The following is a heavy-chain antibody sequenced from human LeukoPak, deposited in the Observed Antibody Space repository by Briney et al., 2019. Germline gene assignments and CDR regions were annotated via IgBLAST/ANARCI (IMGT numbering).Heavy chain of an antibody. CDR3: AKDTSIGKYCTSGVCSPFDY. J-gene: IGHJ4*02. CDR1: GFTFSSYA. CDR2: ISDSGDYT. Sequence: PGGSLRLSCAGSGFTFSSYAMSWVRQAPGKGLEWVSAISDSGDYTYYADSVKGRFTISRDNSKNTLYLHENSLRAEDTAVYYCAKDTSIGKYCTSGVCSPFDYWGQGTLVTVSS. V-gene: IGHV3-23*01. D-gene: IGHD2-8*01.